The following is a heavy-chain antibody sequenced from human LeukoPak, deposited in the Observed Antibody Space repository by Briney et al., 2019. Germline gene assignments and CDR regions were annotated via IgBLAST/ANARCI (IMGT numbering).Heavy chain of an antibody. CDR1: GGSISSNNYY. Sequence: SETLSLTCTVSGGSISSNNYYWGWIRQPPGKGLEWIGSIYYGGYTYYNPSLKSRVTISVDTSKNQFSLQLNSVTPEDTAVYYCARDEGTSGWYVNWYFDLWGRGTLVTVSS. J-gene: IGHJ2*01. CDR3: ARDEGTSGWYVNWYFDL. D-gene: IGHD6-19*01. CDR2: IYYGGYT. V-gene: IGHV4-39*02.